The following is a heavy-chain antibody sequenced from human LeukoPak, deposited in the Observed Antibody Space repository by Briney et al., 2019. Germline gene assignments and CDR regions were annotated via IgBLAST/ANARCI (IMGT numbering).Heavy chain of an antibody. D-gene: IGHD5-24*01. CDR1: GFSFSIHG. Sequence: GGSLRLSCAASGFSFSIHGMGWVRRAPGKGLEWVSTITKSGDQTHYADSVRGLFTISRDIFKNTLYLQMNSLRAEDTAVYHCVKSAGKDGYRDVFDIWGQGIVVTVSS. CDR2: ITKSGDQT. J-gene: IGHJ3*02. V-gene: IGHV3-23*01. CDR3: VKSAGKDGYRDVFDI.